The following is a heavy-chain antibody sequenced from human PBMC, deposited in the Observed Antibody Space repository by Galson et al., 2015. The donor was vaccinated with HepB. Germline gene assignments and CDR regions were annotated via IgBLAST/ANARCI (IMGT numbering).Heavy chain of an antibody. CDR3: AKDSSVWRLVAFDY. Sequence: SLRLSCAASGFTFSSYGMHWVRQAPGKGLEWVAVISYDGSNKYYADSVKGRFTISRDNSKNTLYLQMNSLRAEDTAVYYCAKDSSVWRLVAFDYWGQGTLVTVSS. CDR1: GFTFSSYG. D-gene: IGHD3-16*01. J-gene: IGHJ4*02. CDR2: ISYDGSNK. V-gene: IGHV3-30*18.